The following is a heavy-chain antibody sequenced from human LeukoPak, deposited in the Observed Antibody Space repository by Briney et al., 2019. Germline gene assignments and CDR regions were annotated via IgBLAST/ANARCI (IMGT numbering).Heavy chain of an antibody. CDR2: IYYSGST. J-gene: IGHJ6*02. CDR3: ARDLAGGDYGMDV. V-gene: IGHV4-30-4*01. D-gene: IGHD3-10*01. CDR1: GGSISSGDYY. Sequence: SGTLSLTCTVSGGSISSGDYYWSWIRQPPGKGLEWIGYIYYSGSTYYNPSLKSRVTISVDTSKNQFSLKLSSVTAADTAVYYCARDLAGGDYGMDVWGQGTTVTVSS.